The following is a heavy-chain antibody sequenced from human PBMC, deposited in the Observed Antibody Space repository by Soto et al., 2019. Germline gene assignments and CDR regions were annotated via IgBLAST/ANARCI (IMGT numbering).Heavy chain of an antibody. V-gene: IGHV3-30-3*01. D-gene: IGHD3-22*01. CDR3: TRPTLLYDSRGYYYDF. J-gene: IGHJ4*02. CDR2: ISYEGSNK. Sequence: QVQLVESGGGVVQPGRSLRLSCAASGFTFSYYAMHWVRQAPGKGLEWVAVISYEGSNKYDVDSVTGRFTISRDNSKNTLYLQMNSLTPEDTAVYYCTRPTLLYDSRGYYYDFWGQGTLVTVSS. CDR1: GFTFSYYA.